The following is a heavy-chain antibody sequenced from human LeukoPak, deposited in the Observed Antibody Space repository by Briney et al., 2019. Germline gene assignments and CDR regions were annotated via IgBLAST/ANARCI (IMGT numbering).Heavy chain of an antibody. V-gene: IGHV3-23*01. D-gene: IGHD2-21*01. J-gene: IGHJ4*02. CDR1: GFTFSSYA. CDR3: VVISYCAVDCYDY. CDR2: ISGSGGRT. Sequence: GGSLRLSCAASGFTFSSYAMSWVRQAPGKGLEWDSAISGSGGRTYYADSVRGRFTISRDNSKNTVYVQMNSLRAEDTAVYFCVVISYCAVDCYDYWGQRTLVTVSS.